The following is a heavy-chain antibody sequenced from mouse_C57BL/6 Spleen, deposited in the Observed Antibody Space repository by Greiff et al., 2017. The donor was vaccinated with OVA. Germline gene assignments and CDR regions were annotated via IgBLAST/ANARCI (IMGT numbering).Heavy chain of an antibody. CDR2: IDPSDSET. D-gene: IGHD1-1*01. CDR3: ARRGSRGEYFDV. Sequence: QVQLQQPGAELVRPGSSVTLSCKASGYTFTSYWMHWVKQRPIQGLEWIGNIDPSDSETHYNQKFKDKATLTVDKSSSTAYMQLSSLTSEDSAVYYCARRGSRGEYFDVWGTGTTVTVSS. J-gene: IGHJ1*03. V-gene: IGHV1-52*01. CDR1: GYTFTSYW.